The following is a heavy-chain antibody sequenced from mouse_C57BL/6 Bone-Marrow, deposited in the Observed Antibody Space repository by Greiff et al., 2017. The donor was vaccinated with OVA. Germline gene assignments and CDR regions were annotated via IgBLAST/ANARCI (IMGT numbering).Heavy chain of an antibody. CDR2: IWSGGSK. D-gene: IGHD2-5*01. CDR1: GFSLTSYG. Sequence: QVQLKQSGPGLVQPSQSLSITCTVSGFSLTSYGVHWVRQSPGKGLEWLGVIWSGGSKDYNAAFISRLSISKDNSKSQSFFKMNSLQADDTAIYYCARRDYSKRYYARDYWGQGTSVTVSS. V-gene: IGHV2-2*01. J-gene: IGHJ4*01. CDR3: ARRDYSKRYYARDY.